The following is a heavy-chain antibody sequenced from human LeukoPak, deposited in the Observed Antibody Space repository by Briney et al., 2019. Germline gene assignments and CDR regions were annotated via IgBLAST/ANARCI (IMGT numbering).Heavy chain of an antibody. CDR3: ARVAGIAARRRYYFDY. Sequence: ASVKVSCKASGYTFTGYYMHWVRQAPGQGLEWMGWINPNSGGTNYAQKFQGRVTMTRDTSISTAYMELSRLRSDDTAVYYCARVAGIAARRRYYFDYWGQGTLVTVSS. V-gene: IGHV1-2*02. D-gene: IGHD6-6*01. CDR2: INPNSGGT. J-gene: IGHJ4*02. CDR1: GYTFTGYY.